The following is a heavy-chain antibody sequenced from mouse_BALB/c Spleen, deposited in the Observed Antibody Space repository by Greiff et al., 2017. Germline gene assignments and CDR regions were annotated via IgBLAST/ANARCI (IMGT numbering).Heavy chain of an antibody. Sequence: EVKVEESGGGLVKPGGSLKLSCAASGFTFSSYAMSWVRQTPEKRLEWVASISSGGSTYYPDSVKGRFTISRDNARNILYLQMSSLRSEDTAMYYCARAYYGNFPFYAMDYWGQGTSVTVSA. J-gene: IGHJ4*01. CDR2: ISSGGST. V-gene: IGHV5-6-5*01. CDR3: ARAYYGNFPFYAMDY. D-gene: IGHD2-10*01. CDR1: GFTFSSYA.